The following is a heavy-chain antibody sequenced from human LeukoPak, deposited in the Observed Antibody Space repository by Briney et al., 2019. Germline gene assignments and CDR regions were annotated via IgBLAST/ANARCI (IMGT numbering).Heavy chain of an antibody. CDR2: ISHTRST. D-gene: IGHD3-16*01. J-gene: IGHJ4*02. V-gene: IGHV4-30-2*01. CDR1: GGSINSGGYY. CDR3: ARSVTFGPFDY. Sequence: SETLSLTCTVSGGSINSGGYYWSWIRHPPGKGLEWIGYISHTRSTNYNPSLKSRVTISVDKSKNQFSLKLSSVTAADTAVYYCARSVTFGPFDYWGQGTLVTVSS.